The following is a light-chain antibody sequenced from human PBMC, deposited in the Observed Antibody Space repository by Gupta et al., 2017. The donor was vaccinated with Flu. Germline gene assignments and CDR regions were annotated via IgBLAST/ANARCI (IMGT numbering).Light chain of an antibody. Sequence: DIQMTQSPSSLSASVGDRVTITCQASQDIANYLNWYQQRLGKAPKLLIYDASNLETGIPSRFRGSGSGTDFTFTISSLQPEDIATYYCQQYDNLPSVTFGQGTRLEIK. J-gene: IGKJ5*01. CDR2: DAS. V-gene: IGKV1-33*01. CDR1: QDIANY. CDR3: QQYDNLPSVT.